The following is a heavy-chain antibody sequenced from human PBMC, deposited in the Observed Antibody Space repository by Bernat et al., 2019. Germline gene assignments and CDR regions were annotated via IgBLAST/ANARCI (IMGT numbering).Heavy chain of an antibody. CDR2: IIPIFGTS. J-gene: IGHJ4*02. V-gene: IGHV1-69*01. Sequence: QVQLVQSGAGGKKPGSSLKVSCKASGGTFSSYAISWVRQAPGQGLKWRGGIIPIFGTSNYAQKFQGRVTVTADESTSTAYMELSSLRSEDTAVYYCASPPPIAVAGFDYFDYWGQGTLVTVSS. CDR3: ASPPPIAVAGFDYFDY. CDR1: GGTFSSYA. D-gene: IGHD6-19*01.